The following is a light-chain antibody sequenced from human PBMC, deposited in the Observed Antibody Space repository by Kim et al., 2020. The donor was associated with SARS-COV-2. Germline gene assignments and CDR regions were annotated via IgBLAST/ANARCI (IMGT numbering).Light chain of an antibody. CDR1: SGFSVGDFL. Sequence: LTGMLSSGFSVGDFLIRWYQPRPENPPRYLLYYHSDSNKSQGSGVPSRFSGSHDASANAGILRISGLQPEDEADYYCGTWHSNSKVFGGGTKVTVL. CDR2: YHSDSNK. V-gene: IGLV5-52*01. CDR3: GTWHSNSKV. J-gene: IGLJ3*02.